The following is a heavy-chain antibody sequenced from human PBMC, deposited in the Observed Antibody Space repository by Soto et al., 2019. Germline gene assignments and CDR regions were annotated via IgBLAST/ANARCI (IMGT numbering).Heavy chain of an antibody. CDR3: ARERSDSSRDDSFDI. Sequence: EVQLVESGGGLIQPGGSLRLSCAVSGFNVTNTYMSWVRQAPGKGLEWVSVIYRGLSTFYADSVKGRFTVSRDDSKNTVSLQMNSLRAEDTAVYYCARERSDSSRDDSFDIWGQGTMVTVSS. CDR1: GFNVTNTY. J-gene: IGHJ3*02. V-gene: IGHV3-53*01. D-gene: IGHD6-6*01. CDR2: IYRGLST.